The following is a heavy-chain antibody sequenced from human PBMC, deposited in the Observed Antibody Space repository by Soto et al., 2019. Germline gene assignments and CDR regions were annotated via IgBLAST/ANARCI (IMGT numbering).Heavy chain of an antibody. CDR1: GFTFSSYA. CDR3: ARDLSLWFGELGGFGY. J-gene: IGHJ4*02. CDR2: ISYDGSNK. D-gene: IGHD3-10*01. V-gene: IGHV3-30-3*01. Sequence: QVPLVESGGGVVQPGRSLRLSCAASGFTFSSYAMHWVRQAPGKGLEWVAVISYDGSNKYYADSVKGRFTISRDNSKNTLYLQMNSLRAEDTAVYYCARDLSLWFGELGGFGYWGQGTLVTVSS.